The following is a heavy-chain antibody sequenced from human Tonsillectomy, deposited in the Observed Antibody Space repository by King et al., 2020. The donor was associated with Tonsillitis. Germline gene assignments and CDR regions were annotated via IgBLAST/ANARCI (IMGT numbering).Heavy chain of an antibody. Sequence: TLKESGPTLVKPPQTLTLTCTFSGFSLSTNGVGVGWIRQPPGKALEWLALLYWDDDKRYSPSLKSRLTITKDTSKNQVILTMTNMDPVETATYYCAHGGVEXYGXYLXDYWGQXXLVTV. CDR2: LYWDDDK. CDR3: AHGGVEXYGXYLXDY. J-gene: IGHJ4*02. V-gene: IGHV2-5*02. D-gene: IGHD4-17*01. CDR1: GFSLSTNGVG.